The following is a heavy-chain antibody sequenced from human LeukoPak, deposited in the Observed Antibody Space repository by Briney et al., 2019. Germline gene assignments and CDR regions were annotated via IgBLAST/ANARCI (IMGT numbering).Heavy chain of an antibody. CDR1: GYTFISYG. CDR2: ISTYNGNT. D-gene: IGHD4/OR15-4a*01. V-gene: IGHV1-18*01. CDR3: ARDNNGGNYHEARFDY. J-gene: IGHJ4*02. Sequence: GASVKVSCKASGYTFISYGISWVRQAPGQGLEWMGWISTYNGNTDYGEKFQDRVTMTTDTSTSTAYMDLRSLRSDDTAVYYCARDNNGGNYHEARFDYWGQGALITVSS.